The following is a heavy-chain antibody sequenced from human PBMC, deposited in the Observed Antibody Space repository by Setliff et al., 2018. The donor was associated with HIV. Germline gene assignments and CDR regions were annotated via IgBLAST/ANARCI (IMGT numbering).Heavy chain of an antibody. V-gene: IGHV1-8*02. CDR2: MNPNSGNT. CDR1: GYTLTNYD. D-gene: IGHD2-15*01. CDR3: ARGGGVYCSGGSCYTSVDFQH. Sequence: ASVKVSCKASGYTLTNYDINWVRQATGQGPEWMGWMNPNSGNTGYAQKFQGRVTMTRNTSTRTAYMELSSLRTEDTAVYYCARGGGVYCSGGSCYTSVDFQHWGQGTLVTVSS. J-gene: IGHJ1*01.